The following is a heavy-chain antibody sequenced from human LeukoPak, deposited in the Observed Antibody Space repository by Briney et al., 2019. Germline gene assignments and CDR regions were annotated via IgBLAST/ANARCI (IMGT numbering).Heavy chain of an antibody. CDR3: ARSLFRFLEWSYRSYYYYYMDV. CDR1: GYTFTSYA. Sequence: ASVTVSCKASGYTFTSYAMNWVRQAPGQGLEWMGGIIPIFGTANYAQKFQGRVTITADKSTSTAYMELSSLRSEDTAVYCCARSLFRFLEWSYRSYYYYYMDVWGKGTTVTVSS. CDR2: IIPIFGTA. J-gene: IGHJ6*03. V-gene: IGHV1-69*06. D-gene: IGHD3-3*01.